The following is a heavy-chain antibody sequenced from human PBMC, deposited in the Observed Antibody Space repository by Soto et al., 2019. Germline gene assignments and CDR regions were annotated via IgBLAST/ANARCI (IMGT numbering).Heavy chain of an antibody. CDR1: GFTFDDYA. Sequence: GGSLRLSCAASGFTFDDYAMHWVRQAPGKGLEWVSGISWNSGSIGYADSVKGRFTISRDNAKNSLYLQMNSLRAEDTALYYCAKAFCSGGSCKTYYFDYWGQGTLVTVSS. CDR2: ISWNSGSI. D-gene: IGHD2-15*01. J-gene: IGHJ4*02. CDR3: AKAFCSGGSCKTYYFDY. V-gene: IGHV3-9*01.